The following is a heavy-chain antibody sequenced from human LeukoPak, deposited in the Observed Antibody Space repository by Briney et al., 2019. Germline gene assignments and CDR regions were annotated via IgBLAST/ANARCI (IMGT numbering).Heavy chain of an antibody. D-gene: IGHD2-2*01. CDR2: ISSASNTI. CDR1: GFTFSSYS. Sequence: PGGSLRLSCAASGFTFSSYSMNWVRQAPGKGLEWVSYISSASNTIYYADSVKGRFTISRDNAKNSLYLQMNSLRAEDTAVYYCAKDRWYQLLRDWFDPWGQGTLVTVSS. CDR3: AKDRWYQLLRDWFDP. V-gene: IGHV3-48*01. J-gene: IGHJ5*02.